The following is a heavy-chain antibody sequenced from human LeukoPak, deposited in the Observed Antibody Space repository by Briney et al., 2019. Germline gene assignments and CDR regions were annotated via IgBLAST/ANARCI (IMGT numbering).Heavy chain of an antibody. Sequence: SETLSLTCTVSGGSFSSYYWSWIRQPPGKGLERIGYIYYSGSTNYNPSLKSRVTISVDTSKNQFSLKLSSVTAADTAVYYCARGDSSSWYGFFDYWGQGTLVTVSS. J-gene: IGHJ4*02. CDR1: GGSFSSYY. V-gene: IGHV4-59*01. D-gene: IGHD6-13*01. CDR2: IYYSGST. CDR3: ARGDSSSWYGFFDY.